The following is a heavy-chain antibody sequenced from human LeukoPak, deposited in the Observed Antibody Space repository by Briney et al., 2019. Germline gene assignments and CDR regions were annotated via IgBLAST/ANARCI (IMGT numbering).Heavy chain of an antibody. CDR2: IYYSGST. J-gene: IGHJ4*02. CDR3: ARGSRTMVRGVLSPHQFDY. V-gene: IGHV4-59*01. CDR1: GGSISSYY. D-gene: IGHD3-10*01. Sequence: SETLSLTCTVSGGSISSYYWSWIRQPPGKGLEWIGYIYYSGSTNYNPSLKSRVTISVDTSKNQFSLKLSSVTAADTAVYYCARGSRTMVRGVLSPHQFDYWGQGTLVTVSS.